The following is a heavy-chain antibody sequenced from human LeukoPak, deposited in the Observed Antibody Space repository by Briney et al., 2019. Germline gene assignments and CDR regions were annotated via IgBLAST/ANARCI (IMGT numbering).Heavy chain of an antibody. V-gene: IGHV1-18*01. D-gene: IGHD2-15*01. CDR1: GYTFNTYG. Sequence: GASVKVSCKASGYTFNTYGITWVRQAPGQGLEWMGWISGYNGKTKYAQKLQDRVTMTTDTSTTTAYMELRSLRSDDTAVYYCARVFSAHPATPPPTNWFDPWGQGTLVTVSS. CDR2: ISGYNGKT. CDR3: ARVFSAHPATPPPTNWFDP. J-gene: IGHJ5*02.